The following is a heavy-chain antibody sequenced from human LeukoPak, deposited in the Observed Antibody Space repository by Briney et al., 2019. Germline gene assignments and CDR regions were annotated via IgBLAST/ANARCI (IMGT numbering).Heavy chain of an antibody. CDR1: GFTFSSYG. CDR3: AKDRHHYGGNPMSMDV. J-gene: IGHJ6*02. D-gene: IGHD4-23*01. V-gene: IGHV3-30*18. CDR2: ISYDGSNK. Sequence: GGSLRLSCAASGFTFSSYGMHWVRQAPGKGLEWVAVISYDGSNKYYADSVKGRFTISRDNSKNTLYLQMNSLRAEDTAVYYCAKDRHHYGGNPMSMDVWGQGTTVTVSS.